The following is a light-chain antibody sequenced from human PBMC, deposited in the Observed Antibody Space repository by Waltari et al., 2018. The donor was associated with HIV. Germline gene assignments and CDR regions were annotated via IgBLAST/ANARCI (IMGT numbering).Light chain of an antibody. CDR2: DGF. V-gene: IGLV2-14*03. Sequence: QSALTQPASVSGSPGQSITISCTGTSSDIGAYESVSWYRQHPDKAPRLLIYDGFYRPSGVSHRFSGSKSGNTASLTISGLQAEDEAVYSCSSYTTTNTIIFGGGTKLTVL. CDR3: SSYTTTNTII. J-gene: IGLJ2*01. CDR1: SSDIGAYES.